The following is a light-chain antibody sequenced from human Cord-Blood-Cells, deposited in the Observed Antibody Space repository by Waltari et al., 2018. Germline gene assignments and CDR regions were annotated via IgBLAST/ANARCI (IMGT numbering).Light chain of an antibody. CDR2: DVS. J-gene: IGLJ3*02. V-gene: IGLV2-14*01. CDR3: SSYTSSSTV. CDR1: SSDVGGYHY. Sequence: QSALTQPASVSGSPGQSITISCTGTSSDVGGYHYVSWYQQHPGKAPKLMIYDVSNRPSGVSNRFSGSKSGNTASLTISGLQAEDEADDYCSSYTSSSTVFGGGTKLTVL.